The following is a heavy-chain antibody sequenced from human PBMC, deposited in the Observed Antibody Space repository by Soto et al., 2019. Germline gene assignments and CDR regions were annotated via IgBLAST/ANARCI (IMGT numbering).Heavy chain of an antibody. CDR3: ASPSHY. CDR1: GFSFTGYW. D-gene: IGHD7-27*01. J-gene: IGHJ4*02. Sequence: GESLKISCKGSGFSFTGYWISWVRQMPGKGLEWMGKIDPSDSNTKYSPSFQGHVTISADKSISTAYLQWSRLKASDNAIYYCASPSHYWGQGTLVTVSS. V-gene: IGHV5-10-1*01. CDR2: IDPSDSNT.